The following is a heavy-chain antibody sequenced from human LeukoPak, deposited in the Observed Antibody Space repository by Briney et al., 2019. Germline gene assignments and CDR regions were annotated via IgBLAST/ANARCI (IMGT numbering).Heavy chain of an antibody. V-gene: IGHV1-18*01. CDR2: ISAYNGNT. J-gene: IGHJ4*02. CDR3: ARDHYGDYEGDY. CDR1: GYAFTSYG. D-gene: IGHD4-17*01. Sequence: RASVKVSCKASGYAFTSYGISWVRQAPGQGLEWMGWISAYNGNTNYAQKLQGRVTMTTDTSTSTAYMELRSLRSDDTAVYYCARDHYGDYEGDYWGQGTLVTVSS.